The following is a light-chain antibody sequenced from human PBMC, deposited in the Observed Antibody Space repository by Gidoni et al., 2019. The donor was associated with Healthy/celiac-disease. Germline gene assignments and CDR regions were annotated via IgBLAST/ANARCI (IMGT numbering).Light chain of an antibody. CDR1: QSVTSN. J-gene: IGKJ1*01. V-gene: IGKV3-15*01. CDR3: QQYNNWPTT. Sequence: EIVMTQSPATLSVSPGERVTLSCRASQSVTSNLAWYQQKPGQAPRLLIYGASTRATGFPARFSGSGSGTEFTLTISSLQAEDFAAYYCQQYNNWPTTFGQXTKVEIK. CDR2: GAS.